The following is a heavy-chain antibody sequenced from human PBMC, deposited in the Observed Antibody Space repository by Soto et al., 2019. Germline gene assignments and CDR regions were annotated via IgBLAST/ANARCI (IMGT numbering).Heavy chain of an antibody. V-gene: IGHV1-18*01. D-gene: IGHD3-22*01. J-gene: IGHJ4*02. CDR1: GYSFTTYG. Sequence: QVQLVQSGAEVKKPGASVKVSCKASGYSFTTYGITWVRQAPGQGLEWMGWISAYNGYTNYAQKFQGRVTMTTDTSTSTSYMELRSLRSDDTAVYYCARDYYDSSGYSLDSRGQGTLVTVSS. CDR2: ISAYNGYT. CDR3: ARDYYDSSGYSLDS.